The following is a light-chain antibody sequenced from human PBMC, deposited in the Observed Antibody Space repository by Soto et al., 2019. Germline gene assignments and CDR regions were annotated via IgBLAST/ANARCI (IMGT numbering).Light chain of an antibody. V-gene: IGKV3-15*01. J-gene: IGKJ4*01. CDR2: HAS. Sequence: EIVMRQSPATLSVSPGERATLSGRGSENVNSNVAWWYQQKPGQTPRLLIYHASTRATGIPARFTGGGSGTEFTLTISSLQSDDFALYYCQQYEKWPPVTFGRGTKVDIK. CDR3: QQYEKWPPVT. CDR1: ENVNSN.